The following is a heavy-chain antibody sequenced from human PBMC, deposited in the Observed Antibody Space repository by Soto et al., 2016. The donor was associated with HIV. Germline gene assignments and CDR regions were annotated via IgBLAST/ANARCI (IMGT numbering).Heavy chain of an antibody. CDR3: ARGWYRITVVRGGRLPLVDY. Sequence: QVQLVQSGAEVKKPGASVKVSCKASGYTFTGYYVHWVRQAPGQGLEWMGWINPSSGGTNYAQKFQGRVTMTRDTSISTAYMDLSRLRSDDTAVYYCARGWYRITVVRGGRLPLVDYWGQGTLVTVSS. CDR2: INPSSGGT. D-gene: IGHD3-10*01. J-gene: IGHJ4*02. V-gene: IGHV1-2*02. CDR1: GYTFTGYY.